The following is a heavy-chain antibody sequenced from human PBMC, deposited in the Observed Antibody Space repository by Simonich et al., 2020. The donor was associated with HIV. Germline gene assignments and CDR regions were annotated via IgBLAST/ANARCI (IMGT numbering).Heavy chain of an antibody. CDR1: GYTFTNYY. D-gene: IGHD3-10*01. CDR3: ASTSGVWFGEGWYFDL. V-gene: IGHV1-2*02. J-gene: IGHJ2*01. Sequence: QVQLVQSGAEVKKPGAPVKVSCKASGYTFTNYYMHWVRQAPGQGLEWRGWINHNRGGTNYAQKFQSRVTMTRETSISTAYMELSRLISDDTAVYYCASTSGVWFGEGWYFDLWGRGTLVTVSS. CDR2: INHNRGGT.